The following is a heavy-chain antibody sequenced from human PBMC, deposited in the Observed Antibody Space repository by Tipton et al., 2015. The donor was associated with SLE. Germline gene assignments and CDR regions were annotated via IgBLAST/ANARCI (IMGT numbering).Heavy chain of an antibody. CDR1: GGSISSHY. V-gene: IGHV4-59*11. Sequence: TLSLTCTVSGGSISSHYWSWIRQPPGKGLEWIGYIYYSGSTNYNPSLKSRVTISVDTSKNQFSLKLSSVTAADTAVYYCAREDYYGSGSFDYWGQGSLVTVSS. D-gene: IGHD3-10*01. J-gene: IGHJ4*02. CDR3: AREDYYGSGSFDY. CDR2: IYYSGST.